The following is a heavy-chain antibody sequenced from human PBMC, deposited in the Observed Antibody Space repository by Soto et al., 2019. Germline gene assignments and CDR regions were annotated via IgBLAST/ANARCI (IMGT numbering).Heavy chain of an antibody. CDR3: ARDRRAIVVVPAAPNWFDP. J-gene: IGHJ5*02. CDR2: INPSGGST. D-gene: IGHD2-2*01. Sequence: RASVKVSCKASGYTFTSYYMHWVRQAPGQGLEWMGIINPSGGSTSYAQKFQGRVTMTRDTSTSTVYMELSSLRSEDTAVYYCARDRRAIVVVPAAPNWFDPWGQGTLVTVSS. CDR1: GYTFTSYY. V-gene: IGHV1-46*01.